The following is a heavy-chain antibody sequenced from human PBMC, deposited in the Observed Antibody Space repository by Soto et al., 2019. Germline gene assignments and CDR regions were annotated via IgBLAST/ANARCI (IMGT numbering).Heavy chain of an antibody. Sequence: QVQLQESGPGLVKPSQTLSLTCTVSGGSISSGGYYWSWIRQHPGKGLEWIGYIYYNGDTYYNPSHKSRVSISIDTSKNQVSLRLTSVTAADTAVYYCARSHRDNWGSPDYFDYWGQGTLVTVSS. D-gene: IGHD7-27*01. CDR3: ARSHRDNWGSPDYFDY. CDR1: GGSISSGGYY. V-gene: IGHV4-31*03. J-gene: IGHJ4*02. CDR2: IYYNGDT.